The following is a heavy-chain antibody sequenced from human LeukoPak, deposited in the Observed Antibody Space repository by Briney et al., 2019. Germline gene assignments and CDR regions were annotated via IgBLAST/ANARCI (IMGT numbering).Heavy chain of an antibody. CDR1: GGSISSYY. CDR3: ARDNYYGSGSYRGYYYYMDV. D-gene: IGHD3-10*01. J-gene: IGHJ6*03. Sequence: PSETLSLTCTVSGGSISSYYWSWIRQPAGKGLEWIGRMHTSGITNYNPSLKSRVTMSGDTSKNQISLKLRSVTAADTAVYYCARDNYYGSGSYRGYYYYMDVWGKGTTVTVSS. V-gene: IGHV4-4*07. CDR2: MHTSGIT.